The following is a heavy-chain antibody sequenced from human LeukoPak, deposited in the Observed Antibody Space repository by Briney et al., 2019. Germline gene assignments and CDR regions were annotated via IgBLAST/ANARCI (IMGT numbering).Heavy chain of an antibody. CDR1: GYTFIDYY. CDR3: ARDSRQQLVRFDY. CDR2: INPSGGST. Sequence: ASVRVSCKASGYTFIDYYMHWVRQAPGQGLEWMGIINPSGGSTSYAQKFQGRVTMTRDMSTSTVYMELSSLRSEDTAVYYCARDSRQQLVRFDYWGQGTLVTVSS. D-gene: IGHD6-13*01. V-gene: IGHV1-46*01. J-gene: IGHJ4*02.